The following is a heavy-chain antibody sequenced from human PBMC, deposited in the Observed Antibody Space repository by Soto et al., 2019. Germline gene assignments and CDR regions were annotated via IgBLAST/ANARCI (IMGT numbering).Heavy chain of an antibody. J-gene: IGHJ4*02. CDR1: GFTFSSYW. CDR2: IKSDGSDT. V-gene: IGHV3-74*01. Sequence: EVQLVEFGGGLVQPGRSLRLSCAASGFTFSSYWMHWVRQAPGKGLVWVSRIKSDGSDTSYADSVKGRFTISRDNAKNTLYLQMSSLRAEDTAVYYCVRVAYGDLGGWGQGTLVTVSS. CDR3: VRVAYGDLGG. D-gene: IGHD4-17*01.